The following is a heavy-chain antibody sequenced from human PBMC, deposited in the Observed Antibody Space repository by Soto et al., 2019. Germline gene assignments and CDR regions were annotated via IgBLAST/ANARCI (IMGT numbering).Heavy chain of an antibody. CDR2: IHYNGNT. CDR3: GREGNLGRWLQPLDF. D-gene: IGHD5-12*01. Sequence: SETLSLTCTVSGDSISAYSWSWVRQRPGKGLEWIGNIHYNGNTKYNPSLKSRVTMSLDTSKNQFSLRLISVTAADTAKYFCGREGNLGRWLQPLDFWGQGTLVTVSS. V-gene: IGHV4-59*01. CDR1: GDSISAYS. J-gene: IGHJ4*02.